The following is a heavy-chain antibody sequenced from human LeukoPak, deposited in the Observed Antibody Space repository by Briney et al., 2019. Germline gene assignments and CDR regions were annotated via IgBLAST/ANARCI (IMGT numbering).Heavy chain of an antibody. CDR1: GDSISNYY. V-gene: IGHV4-59*01. D-gene: IGHD1-14*01. J-gene: IGHJ3*02. Sequence: PSETLSLTCTVSGDSISNYYWSWIRQPPGKGLEWIGYIYYSGSTNYNPSLKSRVTISVDTSKNHFSLKLSSVTAADTAVYYCARYRNEALFAFDIWGQGTMVTVSS. CDR3: ARYRNEALFAFDI. CDR2: IYYSGST.